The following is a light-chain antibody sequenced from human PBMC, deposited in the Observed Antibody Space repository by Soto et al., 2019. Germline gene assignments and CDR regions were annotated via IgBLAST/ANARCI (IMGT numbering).Light chain of an antibody. CDR2: DAS. J-gene: IGKJ2*01. CDR3: QQRSIWPRT. V-gene: IGKV3-11*01. CDR1: QSVSSY. Sequence: EIVLTQSPATLSLSPGERATLSCRASQSVSSYLAWYQQKLGQAPRLLIYDASNRATGIPARFSGSGSGTDFTLTISSLEPEDFAVYYCQQRSIWPRTFGQGTKLEIK.